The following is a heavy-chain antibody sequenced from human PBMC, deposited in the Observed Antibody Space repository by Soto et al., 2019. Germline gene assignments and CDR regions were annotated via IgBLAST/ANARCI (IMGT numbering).Heavy chain of an antibody. V-gene: IGHV4-59*11. D-gene: IGHD6-19*01. J-gene: IGHJ4*02. CDR2: IFYSGST. CDR3: ERVGSSGCSPDY. CDR1: GGSISGHY. Sequence: PSETLSLTCTVSGGSISGHYWIWIRQSPGKRLEWIGYIFYSGSTNYNPSLKSRVTLSVDTSKNQFSLRLSSVTAADTAVYYCERVGSSGCSPDYWGQGTLVSVSS.